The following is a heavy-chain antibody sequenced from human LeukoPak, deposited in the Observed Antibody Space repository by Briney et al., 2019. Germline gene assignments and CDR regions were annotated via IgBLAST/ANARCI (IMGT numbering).Heavy chain of an antibody. V-gene: IGHV4-34*01. J-gene: IGHJ4*02. CDR2: INHSGST. Sequence: SETLSLTCAVYGGSFSGYYWSWIRQPPGKGLEWIGEINHSGSTNYNPSLKSRVTISVDTSKNQFSLKLSSVTAADTAVYYCARRGSSWYWDYWGQGTLVTVSS. CDR1: GGSFSGYY. D-gene: IGHD6-13*01. CDR3: ARRGSSWYWDY.